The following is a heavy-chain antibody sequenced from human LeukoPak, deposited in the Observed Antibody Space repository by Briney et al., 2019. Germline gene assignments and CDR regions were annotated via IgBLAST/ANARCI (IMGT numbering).Heavy chain of an antibody. V-gene: IGHV3-11*01. CDR1: GFTFSDYY. Sequence: GGSLRLSCAASGFTFSDYYMSWIRLAPGKGLEWVSYVSSSGSTIYYADSVKGRFTISRDNAKNSLYLQMHSLTAEDTAVYYCARDITNLLNWFDPWGQGTWSPSPQ. CDR2: VSSSGSTI. CDR3: ARDITNLLNWFDP. D-gene: IGHD1-14*01. J-gene: IGHJ5*02.